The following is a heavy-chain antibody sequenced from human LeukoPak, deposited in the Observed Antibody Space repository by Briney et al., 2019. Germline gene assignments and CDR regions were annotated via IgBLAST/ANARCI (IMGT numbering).Heavy chain of an antibody. V-gene: IGHV3-11*04. CDR2: IRGSGTTV. D-gene: IGHD7-27*01. CDR1: GFTFSDYC. Sequence: GGSLRLSCAASGFTFSDYCMSWIRQAPGKGLEWVSYIRGSGTTVYYADSVKSRFTISRDNAKNSVYLQMNSLRADDTAVYYCARDSLSGDDLDYWGQGTLVTVSS. CDR3: ARDSLSGDDLDY. J-gene: IGHJ4*02.